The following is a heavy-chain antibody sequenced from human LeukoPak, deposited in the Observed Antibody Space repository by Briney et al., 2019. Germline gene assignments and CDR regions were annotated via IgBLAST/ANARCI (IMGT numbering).Heavy chain of an antibody. CDR1: GYTFTSYG. CDR3: ARDLQWFGELYAFDI. J-gene: IGHJ3*02. Sequence: ASVKVSCKASGYTFTSYGISWVRQAPGQGLEWMGWISAYNGNTNYAQKPQGRVTMTTDTSTSTAYMELRSLRSDDTAVYYCARDLQWFGELYAFDIWGQGTMVTVSS. CDR2: ISAYNGNT. V-gene: IGHV1-18*01. D-gene: IGHD3-10*01.